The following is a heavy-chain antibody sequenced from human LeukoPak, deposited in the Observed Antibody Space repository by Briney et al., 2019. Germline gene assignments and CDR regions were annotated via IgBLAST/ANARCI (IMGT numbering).Heavy chain of an antibody. J-gene: IGHJ4*02. Sequence: SETLSLTCAVSDGSISSSSYYWGWIRQSPGKGLEWIGSVFYSGNTFYNPSLKSRVAIFVDTSQSLFSLKLSSVTAADTAEYYRARFVVATDHFDYWGQGTLVTVSS. CDR3: ARFVVATDHFDY. V-gene: IGHV4-39*01. CDR1: DGSISSSSYY. CDR2: VFYSGNT. D-gene: IGHD1-26*01.